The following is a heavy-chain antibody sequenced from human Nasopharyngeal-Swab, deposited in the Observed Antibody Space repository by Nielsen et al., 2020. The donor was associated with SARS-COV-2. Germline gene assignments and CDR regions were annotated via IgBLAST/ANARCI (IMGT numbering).Heavy chain of an antibody. V-gene: IGHV4-34*01. CDR3: ARGPIRGYSYGFGYFDY. D-gene: IGHD5-18*01. Sequence: GSLRLSCAVYGGSFSGYYWSWIRQPPGKGLEWIGEINHSGSTNYNPSLKSRVTISVDTSKNQFSLKLSSVTAADTAVYYCARGPIRGYSYGFGYFDYWGQGTLVTVSS. CDR1: GGSFSGYY. CDR2: INHSGST. J-gene: IGHJ4*02.